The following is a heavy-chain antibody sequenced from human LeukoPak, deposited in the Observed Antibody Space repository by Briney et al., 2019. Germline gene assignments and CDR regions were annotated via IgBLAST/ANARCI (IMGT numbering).Heavy chain of an antibody. CDR1: GGSISSYY. Sequence: SETLSLTCTVSGGSISSYYWSWIRQPPGKGLEWIGYIYYSGSTNYNPSLKSRVTISVDTSKNQFSLKLSSVTAADTAVYYCARVDFHCGGDCYPDAFDIWGQGTVVTVSS. D-gene: IGHD2-21*02. CDR3: ARVDFHCGGDCYPDAFDI. V-gene: IGHV4-59*01. J-gene: IGHJ3*02. CDR2: IYYSGST.